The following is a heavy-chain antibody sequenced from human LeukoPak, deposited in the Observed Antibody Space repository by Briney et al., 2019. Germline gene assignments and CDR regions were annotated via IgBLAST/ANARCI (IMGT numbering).Heavy chain of an antibody. CDR1: GFTFSSYG. Sequence: PGGPLRLSCAASGFTFSSYGMHWVRQAPGKRLEWVAFIRYDGSNKYYADSVKGRFTISRDNSKNTLYLQMNSLRAEDTAVYYCAKDAASIVGAKGLDYWGQGTLVTVSS. J-gene: IGHJ4*02. V-gene: IGHV3-30*02. D-gene: IGHD1-26*01. CDR2: IRYDGSNK. CDR3: AKDAASIVGAKGLDY.